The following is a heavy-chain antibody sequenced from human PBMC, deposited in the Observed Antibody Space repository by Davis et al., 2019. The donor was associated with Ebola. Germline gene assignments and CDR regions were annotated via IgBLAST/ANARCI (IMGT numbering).Heavy chain of an antibody. CDR3: ARRVRYCSVSSCYSLDS. Sequence: GESLKISCKGSGYTFSSHWIAWVRQQPGKGLEWMGVIYVGDSDTIYGPSFQGQVTISADRSIGTAYLQWSSLKASDTAMYFCARRVRYCSVSSCYSLDSWGQGTLVTVSS. D-gene: IGHD2-2*01. J-gene: IGHJ4*02. CDR2: IYVGDSDT. CDR1: GYTFSSHW. V-gene: IGHV5-51*01.